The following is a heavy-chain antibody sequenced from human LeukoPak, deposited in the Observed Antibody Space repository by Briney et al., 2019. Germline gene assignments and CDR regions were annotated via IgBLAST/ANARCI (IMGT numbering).Heavy chain of an antibody. CDR1: GGSISSGSYY. V-gene: IGHV4-61*02. D-gene: IGHD5-18*01. Sequence: SETLSLTCTVSGGSISSGSYYWSWIRQPAGKGLEWIGRIYTSGSTNYNPSLKSRVTMSVDTSKNQFSLKLSSVTAADTAVYYCARMERGYSYGYGVLFDYWGQGTLVTVSS. J-gene: IGHJ4*02. CDR2: IYTSGST. CDR3: ARMERGYSYGYGVLFDY.